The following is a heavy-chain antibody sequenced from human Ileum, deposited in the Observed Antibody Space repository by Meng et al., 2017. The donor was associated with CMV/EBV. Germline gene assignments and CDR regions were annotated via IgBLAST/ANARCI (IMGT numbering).Heavy chain of an antibody. CDR1: GFSLSTNGVG. CDR3: ANRRGSGWYETYFDS. Sequence: SKDLCPTLLNPPHTLTLTCTFSGFSLSTNGVGVGWIRQPPGKALVWLALIYWDDTKRYSPSLKSRLTISKDTSKNQVVLTMTNTDTVDTATYYCANRRGSGWYETYFDSWGQGTLVTVSS. CDR2: IYWDDTK. D-gene: IGHD6-19*01. V-gene: IGHV2-5*02. J-gene: IGHJ4*02.